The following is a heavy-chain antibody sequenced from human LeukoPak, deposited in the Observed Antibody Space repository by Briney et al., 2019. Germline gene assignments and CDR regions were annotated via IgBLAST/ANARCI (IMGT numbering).Heavy chain of an antibody. Sequence: GGTLRLSCVASGFTFSTYGMSWVRQAPGKGLEWVSAISGSGGSTYYADSVKGRFTISRDNSKNTLYLQMNSLRAEDTAVYYCAKSLLRPGYWGQGTLVTVSS. CDR3: AKSLLRPGY. J-gene: IGHJ4*02. V-gene: IGHV3-23*01. CDR1: GFTFSTYG. D-gene: IGHD3-3*01. CDR2: ISGSGGST.